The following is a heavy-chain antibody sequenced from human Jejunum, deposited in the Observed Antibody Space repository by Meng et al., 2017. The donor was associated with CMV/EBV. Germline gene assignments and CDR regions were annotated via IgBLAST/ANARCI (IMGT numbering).Heavy chain of an antibody. V-gene: IGHV3-11*01. D-gene: IGHD6-19*01. J-gene: IGHJ4*02. CDR1: F. Sequence: FMYGIRQAPGKGLEWIAYISAFGSLTYYAQSVKGRFTISRDDAKKSVYLQMNQLRDDDTAMYYCARSRAHVPGYGCGWGFDHWGQGVLVTVSS. CDR2: ISAFGSLT. CDR3: ARSRAHVPGYGCGWGFDH.